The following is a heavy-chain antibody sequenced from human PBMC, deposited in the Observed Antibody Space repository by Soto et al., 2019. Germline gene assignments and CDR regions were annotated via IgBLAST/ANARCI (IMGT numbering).Heavy chain of an antibody. CDR2: ISYDGSNK. CDR3: ARVVGGRGWANFDY. Sequence: QVQLVESGGGVVQPGRSLRLSCAASGFTFSSYAMHWVRQAPGKGLEWVAVISYDGSNKYYADSVKGRFTISRDNSKNTLYLQMNSLRAEDTAVYYCARVVGGRGWANFDYWGQGTLVTVSS. D-gene: IGHD6-19*01. J-gene: IGHJ4*02. CDR1: GFTFSSYA. V-gene: IGHV3-30-3*01.